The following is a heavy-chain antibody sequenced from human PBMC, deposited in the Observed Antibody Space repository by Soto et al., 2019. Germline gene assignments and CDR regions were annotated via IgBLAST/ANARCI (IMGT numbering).Heavy chain of an antibody. CDR3: ARVFGGRGYHHYRLDV. CDR2: VSGDVGTT. CDR1: GFVFSTYT. V-gene: IGHV3-23*01. Sequence: PGGSLRLSCAASGFVFSTYTMSWVRQAPGRGLEWVATVSGDVGTTYHADSVKGRFTISRDNSKNTLYLQVNSLTVEDTAVYYCARVFGGRGYHHYRLDVWGQGTKVPGSS. D-gene: IGHD3-10*01. J-gene: IGHJ6*02.